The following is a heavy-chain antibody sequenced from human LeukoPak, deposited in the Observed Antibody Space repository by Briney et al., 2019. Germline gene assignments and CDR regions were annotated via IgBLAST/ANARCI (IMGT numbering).Heavy chain of an antibody. CDR3: ARRRYYDSTGYLD. Sequence: PSETLSLTCTVPSDSISSSNYYWGWVRQPPGTGLERIADIYYSGSTYYNSSLKSRLTLSVDTSRNQFSLKLSSVSASDTAAYYCARRRYYDSTGYLDWGQGTLVSVSP. D-gene: IGHD3-22*01. CDR1: SDSISSSNYY. V-gene: IGHV4-39*01. J-gene: IGHJ1*01. CDR2: IYYSGST.